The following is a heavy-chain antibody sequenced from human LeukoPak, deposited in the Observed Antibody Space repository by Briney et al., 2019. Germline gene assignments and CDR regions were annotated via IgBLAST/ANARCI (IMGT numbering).Heavy chain of an antibody. CDR2: ISSSGSTI. D-gene: IGHD1-26*01. CDR3: ARDLRIVSGSYLDY. J-gene: IGHJ4*02. CDR1: GFTFSSYW. Sequence: GGSLRLSCAASGFTFSSYWMSWVRQAPGKGLEWVSYISSSGSTIYYADSVKGRFISSRDNTKNSLYLQMNSLRAEDTAIYYCARDLRIVSGSYLDYWGQGTLVTVSS. V-gene: IGHV3-48*04.